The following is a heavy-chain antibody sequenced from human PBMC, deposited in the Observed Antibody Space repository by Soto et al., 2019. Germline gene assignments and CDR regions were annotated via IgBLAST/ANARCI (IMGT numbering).Heavy chain of an antibody. V-gene: IGHV3-7*01. D-gene: IGHD1-26*01. CDR2: TNQDGSEK. CDR3: SGGVGDAF. J-gene: IGHJ4*02. CDR1: ESTVSRDW. Sequence: EVHLVESGGGLVQTGGSLRLSCEISESTVSRDWMNWVRQAPGKGLEWVAHTNQDGSEKYYADSVKGRFTISRDNAKKSLYLQMNSLRAGDTAMYYCSGGVGDAFWGQGTLVTVSS.